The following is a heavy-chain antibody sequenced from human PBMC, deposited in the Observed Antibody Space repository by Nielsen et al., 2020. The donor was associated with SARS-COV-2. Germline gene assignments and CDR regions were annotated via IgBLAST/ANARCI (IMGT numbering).Heavy chain of an antibody. J-gene: IGHJ4*02. D-gene: IGHD6-19*01. V-gene: IGHV3-11*04. CDR3: ASSGWLDH. Sequence: GESLKISCAASGFTFDDYGMTWIRQTPGKGLEWVSYITNTDAKYYADSVKGRFTISRDNAQSSLYLHMNSLRAEDTAVYYCASSGWLDHWGQGTLVTVSS. CDR1: GFTFDDYG. CDR2: ITNTDAK.